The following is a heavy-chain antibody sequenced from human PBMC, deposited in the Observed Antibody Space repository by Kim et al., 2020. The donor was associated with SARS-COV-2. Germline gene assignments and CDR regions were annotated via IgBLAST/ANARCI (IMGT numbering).Heavy chain of an antibody. Sequence: ASVKVSCKASGYTFTSYGISWVRQAPGQGLEWMGWISAYNGNTNYAQKLQGRVTMTTDTSTSTAYMELRSLRSDDTAVYYCARDLMSIRGGYGMDVWGQGTTVTVSS. CDR1: GYTFTSYG. V-gene: IGHV1-18*04. D-gene: IGHD2-15*01. CDR3: ARDLMSIRGGYGMDV. CDR2: ISAYNGNT. J-gene: IGHJ6*02.